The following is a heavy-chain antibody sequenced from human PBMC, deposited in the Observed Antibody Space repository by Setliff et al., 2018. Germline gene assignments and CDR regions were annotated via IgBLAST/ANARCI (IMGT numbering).Heavy chain of an antibody. V-gene: IGHV4-38-2*02. CDR1: GYSISSGHI. J-gene: IGHJ4*02. Sequence: LSLTCTVSGYSISSGHIWGWIRQPPGKGLEWVGNIGHTGSINYNPSLKSRLTISRDTSKNQVSLKLNSVTATDTAVYYCARDLGHGGDSDYWGQGILVTVSS. D-gene: IGHD2-21*02. CDR3: ARDLGHGGDSDY. CDR2: IGHTGSI.